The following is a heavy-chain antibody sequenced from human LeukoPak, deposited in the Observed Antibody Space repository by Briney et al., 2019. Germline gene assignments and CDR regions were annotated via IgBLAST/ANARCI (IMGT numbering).Heavy chain of an antibody. CDR3: AINYDFWSGYNLYYYYGMDV. CDR2: MNPNSGNT. D-gene: IGHD3-3*01. V-gene: IGHV1-8*01. J-gene: IGHJ6*02. Sequence: ASVKVSCKASGYTFTSYDINWVRQATGQGLEWMGWMNPNSGNTGYAQKFQGRVTMTRNTSISTAYMELSSLRSEDTAVYYCAINYDFWSGYNLYYYYGMDVWGQGTTVTVSS. CDR1: GYTFTSYD.